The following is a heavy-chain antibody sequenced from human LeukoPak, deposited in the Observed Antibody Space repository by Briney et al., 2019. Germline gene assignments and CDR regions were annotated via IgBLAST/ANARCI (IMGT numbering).Heavy chain of an antibody. Sequence: GGSLRLSCAASGFSFSDYYLTWIRQAPGKGLEWVSYISGGGGTVDYADSVKGRFTISRDNAKNSLYLQMNNLRVEDTAVYYCWSDPDYGGDPWGQGTLVTVSS. V-gene: IGHV3-11*04. CDR2: ISGGGGTV. D-gene: IGHD4/OR15-4a*01. J-gene: IGHJ5*02. CDR3: WSDPDYGGDP. CDR1: GFSFSDYY.